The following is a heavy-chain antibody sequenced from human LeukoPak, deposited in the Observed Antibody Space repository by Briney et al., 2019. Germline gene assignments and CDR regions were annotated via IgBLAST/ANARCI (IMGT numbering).Heavy chain of an antibody. CDR1: GFTFSSYA. CDR2: ITGSSAST. CDR3: AKLDYYDTH. J-gene: IGHJ4*02. V-gene: IGHV3-23*01. Sequence: GGSLRLSCAASGFTFSSYAMSWVRQAPGKGLEWVSSITGSSASTYYADSVKGRFTISRDNSKNTLYLHMNSLRSEDPAVCVCAKLDYYDTHWGQGTLVTASS. D-gene: IGHD3-22*01.